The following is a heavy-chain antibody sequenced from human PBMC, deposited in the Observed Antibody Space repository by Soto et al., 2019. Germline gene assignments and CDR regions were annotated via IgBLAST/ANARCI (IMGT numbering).Heavy chain of an antibody. D-gene: IGHD6-13*01. CDR3: ARDGSTSWHYFDY. Sequence: SETLSLTCTVSGGSISSGGYYWSWIRQHPEKGLEWIGHIYHSGNTYYNPSLKSRVTISVDTSKNQVSLKLSSVTAADTAVYYCARDGSTSWHYFDYWGQGTLVTVSS. CDR1: GGSISSGGYY. CDR2: IYHSGNT. V-gene: IGHV4-31*03. J-gene: IGHJ4*02.